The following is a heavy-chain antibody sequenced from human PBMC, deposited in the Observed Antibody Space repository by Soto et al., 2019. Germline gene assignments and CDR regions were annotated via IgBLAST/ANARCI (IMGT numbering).Heavy chain of an antibody. CDR2: ISGSGGST. D-gene: IGHD6-6*01. J-gene: IGHJ4*02. V-gene: IGHV3-23*01. Sequence: GGSLRLSCAASGFTFSSYAMSWVRQAPGKGLEWVSAISGSGGSTYYADSVKGRFTISRDNSKNTLYLQMNSLRAEDTAVYYCAKDWVEYSSSSGSLVLLKYWGQGTLVTVS. CDR3: AKDWVEYSSSSGSLVLLKY. CDR1: GFTFSSYA.